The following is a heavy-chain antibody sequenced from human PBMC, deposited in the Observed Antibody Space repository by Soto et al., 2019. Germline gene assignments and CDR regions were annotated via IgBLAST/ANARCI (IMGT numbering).Heavy chain of an antibody. CDR2: IYYSGST. D-gene: IGHD4-17*01. J-gene: IGHJ2*01. CDR1: GGSVSSGSYY. V-gene: IGHV4-61*01. Sequence: QVQLQESGPGLVKPSETLSLTCTVSGGSVSSGSYYWSWIRQPPGKGLEWIGYIYYSGSTNYTPSLKSRGTMSVDTSKNQFSLKRGSVTAADTAVYYCARGGGGMTTVTEGWYFDLWGRGTLVTVSS. CDR3: ARGGGGMTTVTEGWYFDL.